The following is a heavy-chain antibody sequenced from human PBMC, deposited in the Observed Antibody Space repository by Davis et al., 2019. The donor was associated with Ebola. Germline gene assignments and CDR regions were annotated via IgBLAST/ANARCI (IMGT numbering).Heavy chain of an antibody. CDR2: ISGDGGST. J-gene: IGHJ6*02. V-gene: IGHV3-43*02. Sequence: PGGSLRLSCAASGFTFDDYAMHWVRHAPGKGLEWVSLISGDGGSTYYVDSVKGRFTISRDNAKNSLYLQMNSLRAEDTAVYYCARDPMVTIRYGMDVWGQGTTVTVSS. CDR3: ARDPMVTIRYGMDV. CDR1: GFTFDDYA. D-gene: IGHD5-12*01.